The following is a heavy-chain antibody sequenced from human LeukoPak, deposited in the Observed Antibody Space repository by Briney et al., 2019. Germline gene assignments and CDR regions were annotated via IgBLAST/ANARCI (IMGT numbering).Heavy chain of an antibody. J-gene: IGHJ4*02. CDR2: IYYSGST. CDR3: ARAYDFWSGSDY. Sequence: PSETMSLTCTVSGGSISSYYWSWIRQPPGKGLEWIGYIYYSGSTNYNPSLKSRVTISVDTSKNQFSLKLSSVTAADTAVYYCARAYDFWSGSDYWGQGTLVTVSS. V-gene: IGHV4-59*01. CDR1: GGSISSYY. D-gene: IGHD3-3*01.